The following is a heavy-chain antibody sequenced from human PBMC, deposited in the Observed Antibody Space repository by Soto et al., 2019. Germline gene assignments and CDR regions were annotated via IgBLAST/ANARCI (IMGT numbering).Heavy chain of an antibody. V-gene: IGHV4-59*01. Sequence: QVQLQESGPGLVKPSETLSLTCTVSGGSISGYYWSWIRQPPGKGLEWIGYIYYSGTTTYDPSLKSRVTMSVDTSKNQFSLKLSSVTAADTAVYYCARLTGGTYLSFYYYIGVWGKGTTVTVSS. CDR1: GGSISGYY. CDR2: IYYSGTT. CDR3: ARLTGGTYLSFYYYIGV. D-gene: IGHD2-8*02. J-gene: IGHJ6*03.